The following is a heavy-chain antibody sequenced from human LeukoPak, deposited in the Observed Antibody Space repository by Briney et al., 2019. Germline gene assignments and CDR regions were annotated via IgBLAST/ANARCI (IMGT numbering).Heavy chain of an antibody. CDR2: IYYSGST. V-gene: IGHV4-59*08. J-gene: IGHJ3*02. D-gene: IGHD5/OR15-5a*01. Sequence: PSETLSLTCTVSGGSISSYYWSWIRQPPGKGLEWIGYIYYSGSTNYNPSLKSRVTISVDTSKNQFSLKLSSVTAADTAVYYCAGHGSVLDAFDIWGQGTMVTVSS. CDR3: AGHGSVLDAFDI. CDR1: GGSISSYY.